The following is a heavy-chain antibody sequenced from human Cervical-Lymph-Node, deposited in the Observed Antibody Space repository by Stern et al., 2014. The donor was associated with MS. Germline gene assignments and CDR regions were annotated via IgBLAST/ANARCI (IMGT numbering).Heavy chain of an antibody. CDR1: GG. CDR2: VIPFVGTA. J-gene: IGHJ5*02. V-gene: IGHV1-69*06. CDR3: ARGSGDNWFGP. D-gene: IGHD3-10*01. Sequence: EHLVESGAEVKKPGSSVKVSCKSSGGISWVRQAPGQGLEWMGGVIPFVGTANYAQKFQGRVIITADTSTNTTYLHLSRLTSADTAVYYCARGSGDNWFGPWGQGTLVTVSS.